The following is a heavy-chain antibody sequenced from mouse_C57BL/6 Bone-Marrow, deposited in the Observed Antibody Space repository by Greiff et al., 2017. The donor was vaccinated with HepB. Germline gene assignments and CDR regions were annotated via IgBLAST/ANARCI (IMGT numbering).Heavy chain of an antibody. Sequence: VQLQQSGAELVRPGASVKLSCTASGFNIKDDYMHWVKQRPEQGLEWIGWIDPENGDTEYASKFQGKATITADTSSNTAYLQLSSLTSEDTAVYCCTTSGGFDYWGQGTTLTVSA. CDR3: TTSGGFDY. CDR2: IDPENGDT. CDR1: GFNIKDDY. V-gene: IGHV14-4*01. J-gene: IGHJ2*01.